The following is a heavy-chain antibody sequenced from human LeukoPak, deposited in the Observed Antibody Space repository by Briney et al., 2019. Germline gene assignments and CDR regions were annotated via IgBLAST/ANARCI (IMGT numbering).Heavy chain of an antibody. J-gene: IGHJ6*02. CDR3: ARDAVVVVAATQGYYYYGMDV. CDR2: ISAYNGNT. V-gene: IGHV1-18*01. CDR1: GYTFTSYG. Sequence: ASVKVSCKASGYTFTSYGISWVRQAPGQGLEWMGWISAYNGNTNYAQKLQGRVTMTTDTSTSTAYMELRSLRSDDTAVYYCARDAVVVVAATQGYYYYGMDVWGQGTTVTVPS. D-gene: IGHD2-15*01.